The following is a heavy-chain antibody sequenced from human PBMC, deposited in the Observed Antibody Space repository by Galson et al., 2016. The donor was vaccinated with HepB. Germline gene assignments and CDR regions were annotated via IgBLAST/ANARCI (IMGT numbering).Heavy chain of an antibody. Sequence: SETLSLTCTVSGASISSGYWTWIRLRPEKGLEWIGYIYYSGSTNYNPSLKTRVTISVDTSKNQFSLTLTSVTAADTAVYHYARSADTTVSRGLSAGWLDPWGQGTLVTVSS. CDR1: GASISSGY. V-gene: IGHV4-59*01. CDR2: IYYSGST. CDR3: ARSADTTVSRGLSAGWLDP. J-gene: IGHJ5*02. D-gene: IGHD1-1*01.